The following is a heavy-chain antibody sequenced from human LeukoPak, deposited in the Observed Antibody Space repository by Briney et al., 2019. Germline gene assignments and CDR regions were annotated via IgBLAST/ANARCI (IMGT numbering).Heavy chain of an antibody. CDR2: IYYSGST. J-gene: IGHJ6*02. Sequence: SETLSLTCTVSGGSISSGDYYWSWIRQPPGKGLEWIGYIYYSGSTYYNPSLKSRVTISVDTSKNQFSLKLSSVTAADTAVYYCARGGDYDILTGTRYYYGMDVWGQGTTVTVSS. CDR1: GGSISSGDYY. V-gene: IGHV4-30-4*01. D-gene: IGHD3-9*01. CDR3: ARGGDYDILTGTRYYYGMDV.